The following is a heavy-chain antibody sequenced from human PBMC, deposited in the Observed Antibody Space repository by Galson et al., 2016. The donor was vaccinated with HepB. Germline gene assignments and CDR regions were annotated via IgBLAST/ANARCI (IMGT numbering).Heavy chain of an antibody. CDR1: GGSTSTSTYY. CDR2: IYNSERV. CDR3: LRHGRYSYTGGGYSFDH. Sequence: SETLSLTCSVSGGSTSTSTYYWGWIRQPPGKGLEWIGSIYNSERVYCDPSLESRVTISVDTSKNQFSLQLKSVTAADTAMYHSLRHGRYSYTGGGYSFDHWGQGTLVTVSS. J-gene: IGHJ4*02. D-gene: IGHD2-8*02. V-gene: IGHV4-39*01.